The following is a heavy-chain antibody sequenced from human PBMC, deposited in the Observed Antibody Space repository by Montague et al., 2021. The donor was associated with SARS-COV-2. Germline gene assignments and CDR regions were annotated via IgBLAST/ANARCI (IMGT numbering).Heavy chain of an antibody. V-gene: IGHV4-39*01. CDR3: GRHFIRGSGWPPGY. CDR1: GDSISRSTFY. D-gene: IGHD6-19*01. J-gene: IGHJ4*02. CDR2: VFYTGST. Sequence: SETLSLTCSVSGDSISRSTFYWGWIRQPPGQGLEWIGSVFYTGSTYFNPSLKSRVTISVDTSKNQFSLTLSYATAADTAVYYCGRHFIRGSGWPPGYWGQGTLVTVSS.